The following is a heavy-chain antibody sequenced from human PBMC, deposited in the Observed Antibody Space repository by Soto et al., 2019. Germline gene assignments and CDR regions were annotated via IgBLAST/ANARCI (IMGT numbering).Heavy chain of an antibody. V-gene: IGHV4-4*02. D-gene: IGHD6-13*01. Sequence: QVQLQESGPGLVKPSGTLSLTCAVSGGSISTSNWWSWVRQPPGKGLEWIGEVYRTGSTNYNPSLESQLNIPVDKSKNQFSLKLTSVTAADTAVYYCARARATIAAAAIFDCWGQGTLVTVSS. J-gene: IGHJ4*02. CDR1: GGSISTSNW. CDR3: ARARATIAAAAIFDC. CDR2: VYRTGST.